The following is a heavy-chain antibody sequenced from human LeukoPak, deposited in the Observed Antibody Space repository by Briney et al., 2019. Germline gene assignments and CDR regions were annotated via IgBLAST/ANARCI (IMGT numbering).Heavy chain of an antibody. CDR3: ARAYYMDV. V-gene: IGHV3-7*01. Sequence: PGGSLRLSCAASGFTFSAYWMSWVRQAPGKGLEWVANIKHDGSDNYYVDSVKGRFTISRDNAKKSLYLQMNSLRAEDTAVYYCARAYYMDVWGKGTTVTVSS. J-gene: IGHJ6*03. CDR1: GFTFSAYW. CDR2: IKHDGSDN.